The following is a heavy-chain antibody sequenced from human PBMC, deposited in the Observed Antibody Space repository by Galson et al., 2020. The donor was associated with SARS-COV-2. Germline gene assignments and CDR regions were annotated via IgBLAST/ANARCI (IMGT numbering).Heavy chain of an antibody. CDR3: AREGSLATLGY. V-gene: IGHV6-1*01. Sequence: SQTLSLTCAISGDSVYSNRAAWNWIRPSPSRGLEWPGRTYYRSKWYNDYAVSVKSRITSNPDTSKNQVSLQLNSVTPEDTAVYYCAREGSLATLGYWGQGTLVTVSS. CDR1: GDSVYSNRAA. D-gene: IGHD1-26*01. J-gene: IGHJ4*02. CDR2: TYYRSKWYN.